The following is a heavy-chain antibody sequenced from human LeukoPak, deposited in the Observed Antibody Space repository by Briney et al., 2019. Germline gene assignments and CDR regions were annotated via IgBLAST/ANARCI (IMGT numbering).Heavy chain of an antibody. V-gene: IGHV3-49*03. CDR2: IKSKAYGGTT. D-gene: IGHD5-12*01. CDR1: GFIFGDYA. J-gene: IGHJ4*02. CDR3: TREYSGLFDH. Sequence: SGGSLRLSCTVSGFIFGDYAMSWFRQAPGKGLEWIGFIKSKAYGGTTEYAASVKGRFTVSRDDSKSIAYLLMNSLISEDTAVYYCTREYSGLFDHWGQGTLVTVSS.